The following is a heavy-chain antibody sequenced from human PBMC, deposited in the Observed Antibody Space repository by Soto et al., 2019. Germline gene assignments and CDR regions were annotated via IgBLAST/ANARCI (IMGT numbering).Heavy chain of an antibody. CDR1: GFTFVSYA. CDR3: ARDMTYYGSGSYYGMDV. J-gene: IGHJ6*02. CDR2: ISYDGSNK. V-gene: IGHV3-30-3*01. D-gene: IGHD3-10*01. Sequence: CWAASGFTFVSYAGRWVRPAPGKGLEWVAVISYDGSNKYYADSVKGRFTISRDNSKNTLYLQMNSLRAEDTAVYYCARDMTYYGSGSYYGMDVWRQGTTVTVSS.